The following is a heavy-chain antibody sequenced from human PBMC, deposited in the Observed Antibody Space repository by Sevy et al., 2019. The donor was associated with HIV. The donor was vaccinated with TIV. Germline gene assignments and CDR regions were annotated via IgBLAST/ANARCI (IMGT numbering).Heavy chain of an antibody. CDR1: GGSISSYY. J-gene: IGHJ6*03. Sequence: SETLSLTCTVSGGSISSYYWSWIRQPPGKGLEWIGHIYYSGSTNYNPSLKSRVTISVDTSKNQFSLKLSSVTAADTAVYYCARGPGESLYYYYYMDVWGKGTTVTVSS. CDR2: IYYSGST. CDR3: ARGPGESLYYYYYMDV. D-gene: IGHD7-27*01. V-gene: IGHV4-59*01.